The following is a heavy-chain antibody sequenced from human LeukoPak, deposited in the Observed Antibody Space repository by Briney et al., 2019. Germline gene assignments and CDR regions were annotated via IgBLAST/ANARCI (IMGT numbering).Heavy chain of an antibody. D-gene: IGHD3-9*01. CDR3: FKQKTEYEILTGYNFFDY. CDR2: LNPNSGCT. Sequence: GASVKVSCKASGYTFTGYYMHWVRQAPGQALDLMGWLNPNSGCTNYAKKFQGRVTMTRDTSISTAYMELSRLRSDDTAVYFFFKQKTEYEILTGYNFFDYWGQGTLVTVSS. CDR1: GYTFTGYY. V-gene: IGHV1-2*02. J-gene: IGHJ4*02.